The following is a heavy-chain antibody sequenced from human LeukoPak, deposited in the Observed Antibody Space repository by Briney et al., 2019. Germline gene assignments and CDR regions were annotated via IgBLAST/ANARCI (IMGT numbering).Heavy chain of an antibody. D-gene: IGHD5-18*01. V-gene: IGHV3-23*01. CDR1: GFTFSSYA. Sequence: GGSLRLSCAASGFTFSSYAMSWVRQAPGKGLEWVSAISGSGGSTYYADSVKGRFTISRDNSKNTLYLQMNSLRAEDTAVYYCAKDHGCSYGYSERFFDYWGQGTLVTVSS. CDR2: ISGSGGST. CDR3: AKDHGCSYGYSERFFDY. J-gene: IGHJ4*02.